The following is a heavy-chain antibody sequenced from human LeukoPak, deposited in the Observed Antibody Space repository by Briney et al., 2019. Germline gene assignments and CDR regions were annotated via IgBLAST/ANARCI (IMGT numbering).Heavy chain of an antibody. Sequence: GSSVKVSCKASGGTFSSYAISWMRQAPGQGLEWMGGIIPIFGTANYAQKFQGRVTITADESTSTAYMELSSLRSEDTAVYYCARRAYYYDSSGYVGLYFDYWGQGTLVTVSS. CDR1: GGTFSSYA. CDR2: IIPIFGTA. CDR3: ARRAYYYDSSGYVGLYFDY. D-gene: IGHD3-22*01. J-gene: IGHJ4*02. V-gene: IGHV1-69*01.